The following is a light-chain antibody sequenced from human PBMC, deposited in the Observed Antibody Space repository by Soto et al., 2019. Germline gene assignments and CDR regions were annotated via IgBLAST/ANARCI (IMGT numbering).Light chain of an antibody. CDR2: GAS. CDR3: QQYNNWPFS. J-gene: IGKJ5*01. V-gene: IGKV3-15*01. Sequence: ESVLTQSPGTLSLSPGERATLSCRASQSVSSNLAWYQQKPGQAPRLLIYGASTRATGVPARFSATGSETDFTLTISGLQSEDSAVYFCQQYNNWPFSFGQGTRREIK. CDR1: QSVSSN.